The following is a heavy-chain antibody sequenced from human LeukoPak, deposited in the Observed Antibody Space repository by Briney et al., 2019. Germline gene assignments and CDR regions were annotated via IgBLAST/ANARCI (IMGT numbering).Heavy chain of an antibody. Sequence: GGSLRLSCAASGFTFNTYAMSWVRQAPWERLQWVSGISDSGGNTYYADSVRGRFTISRDNSKNTLYLQMNSLRAEDTAVYYCARHRSSWLIDYWGQGALVTVSS. CDR1: GFTFNTYA. D-gene: IGHD6-6*01. V-gene: IGHV3-23*01. CDR3: ARHRSSWLIDY. J-gene: IGHJ4*02. CDR2: ISDSGGNT.